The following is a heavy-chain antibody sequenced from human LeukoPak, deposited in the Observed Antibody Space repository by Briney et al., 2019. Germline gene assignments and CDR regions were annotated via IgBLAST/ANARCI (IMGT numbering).Heavy chain of an antibody. Sequence: SETLSLTCTVSGGSISSGSYYWSWIRQPAGKGLEWIGRIYTSGSTNYNPSLKSRVTISVDTSKNQFSLKLSSVTAADTAVYYCARETSYNWNDHREKNPLGIWGQGTMVTVSS. CDR2: IYTSGST. CDR3: ARETSYNWNDHREKNPLGI. CDR1: GGSISSGSYY. D-gene: IGHD1-1*01. J-gene: IGHJ3*02. V-gene: IGHV4-61*02.